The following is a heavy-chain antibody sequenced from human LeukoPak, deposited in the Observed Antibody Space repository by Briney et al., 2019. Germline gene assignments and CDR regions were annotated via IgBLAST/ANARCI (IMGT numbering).Heavy chain of an antibody. Sequence: SQTPSLTCAISGDRVSHNNAAWNWIKQSPSRGLGWLGKTYYRSKWYDDYAVSVKSRITINPDTSKNQFTLKMNSVTPEDTAVYYCAREAGSTGPVGAFDIWGQGTRVTVSS. CDR2: TYYRSKWYD. V-gene: IGHV6-1*01. J-gene: IGHJ3*02. CDR3: AREAGSTGPVGAFDI. D-gene: IGHD6-19*01. CDR1: GDRVSHNNAA.